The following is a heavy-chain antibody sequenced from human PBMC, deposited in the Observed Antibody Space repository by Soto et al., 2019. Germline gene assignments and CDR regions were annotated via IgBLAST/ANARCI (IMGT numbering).Heavy chain of an antibody. CDR1: GFTFSSYS. V-gene: IGHV3-21*01. J-gene: IGHJ3*02. CDR3: ARAIPPYCSSTSCYAFDI. Sequence: PGGSLRLSCAASGFTFSSYSMNWVRQAPGKGLEWVSSISSSSSYIYYADSVKGRFTISRDNAKNSLYLQMNSLRAEDTAVYYCARAIPPYCSSTSCYAFDIWGQGTMVTVSS. CDR2: ISSSSSYI. D-gene: IGHD2-2*01.